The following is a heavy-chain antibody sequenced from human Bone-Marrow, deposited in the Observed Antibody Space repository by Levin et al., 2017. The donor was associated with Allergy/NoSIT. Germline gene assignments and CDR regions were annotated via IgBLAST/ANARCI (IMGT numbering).Heavy chain of an antibody. D-gene: IGHD2-2*01. CDR2: IYYSGSS. Sequence: LSLPFPFSFSSLLLFSPSFLFLLPPPFPFLEWIGYIYYSGSSYYNSSLKSRVSISIDTSKNQFSLKVKSVTAADTAVYFCARETIAVIPGVKIGEDPWGQGLLVTVSS. V-gene: IGHV4-30-4*01. CDR1: FSSLLLFSPS. CDR3: ARETIAVIPGVKIGEDP. J-gene: IGHJ5*02.